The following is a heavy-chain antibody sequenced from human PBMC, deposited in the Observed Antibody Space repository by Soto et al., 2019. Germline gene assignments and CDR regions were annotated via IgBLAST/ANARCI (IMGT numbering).Heavy chain of an antibody. CDR3: AKAGGSYSVLDAFDI. Sequence: QVQLVESGGGVVQPGRSLRLSCAASGFTFSSYGMHWVRQAPGKGLEWVAVISYDGSNKYYADSVKGRFTISRDNSKNTLYLQMNSLRAEDTAVYYCAKAGGSYSVLDAFDIWGQGTMVTVSS. CDR2: ISYDGSNK. J-gene: IGHJ3*02. V-gene: IGHV3-30*18. CDR1: GFTFSSYG. D-gene: IGHD1-26*01.